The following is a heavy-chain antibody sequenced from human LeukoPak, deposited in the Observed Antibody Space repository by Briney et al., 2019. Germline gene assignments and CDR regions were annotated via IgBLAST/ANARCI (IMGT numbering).Heavy chain of an antibody. CDR1: GFTFSSSS. D-gene: IGHD6-13*01. V-gene: IGHV3-30*03. Sequence: GGSLRLSCAASGFTFSSSSMQRFLRAPGRGLEWLAGISYDGSNKYYADSVKGRFTISRDNSKNTLYLQLSSLRAEDTAVYYCARDGYSSSWYENYYFEYWSQGTLVSVSS. J-gene: IGHJ4*02. CDR2: ISYDGSNK. CDR3: ARDGYSSSWYENYYFEY.